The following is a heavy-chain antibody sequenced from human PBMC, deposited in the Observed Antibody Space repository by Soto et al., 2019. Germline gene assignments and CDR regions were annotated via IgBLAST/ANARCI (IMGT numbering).Heavy chain of an antibody. CDR3: ARSYYDYVWGSYRSAHFDY. CDR1: GYTFTSYY. D-gene: IGHD3-16*02. Sequence: GASVKVSCKASGYTFTSYYMHWVRQDPGQGLEWMGIINPSGDSTSYAQKFQGRVTMTRDTSTSTVYMELSSLRSEDTAVYYCARSYYDYVWGSYRSAHFDYWGQGTLVTVSS. CDR2: INPSGDST. J-gene: IGHJ4*02. V-gene: IGHV1-46*01.